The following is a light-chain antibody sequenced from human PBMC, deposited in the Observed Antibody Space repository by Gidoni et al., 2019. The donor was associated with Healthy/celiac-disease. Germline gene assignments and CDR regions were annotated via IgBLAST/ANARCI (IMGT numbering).Light chain of an antibody. CDR3: CSYAGSSTLV. CDR1: SSDVGSYNL. Sequence: QSALTQPASVSGSPGPSITISCTGTSSDVGSYNLFSWYQQHPGKAPKLMIYEGSKRPSGVSNRFSGSKSGNTASLTISRLQAEDEADYYCCSYAGSSTLVFGGGTKLTVL. CDR2: EGS. J-gene: IGLJ2*01. V-gene: IGLV2-23*01.